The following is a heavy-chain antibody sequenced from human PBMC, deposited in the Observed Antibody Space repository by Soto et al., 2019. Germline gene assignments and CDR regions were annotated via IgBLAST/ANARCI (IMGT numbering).Heavy chain of an antibody. CDR1: GFTFSSYA. Sequence: PGGSLRLSCAASGFTFSSYAMSWVRQAPGKGLEWVSAISGSGGSTCYADSVKGRFTISRDNSKNTLYLQMNSLRAEDTAAFYCARDRAYSNYPPDYYYGMDVWGQVTTVTVSS. J-gene: IGHJ6*02. D-gene: IGHD4-4*01. CDR3: ARDRAYSNYPPDYYYGMDV. CDR2: ISGSGGST. V-gene: IGHV3-23*01.